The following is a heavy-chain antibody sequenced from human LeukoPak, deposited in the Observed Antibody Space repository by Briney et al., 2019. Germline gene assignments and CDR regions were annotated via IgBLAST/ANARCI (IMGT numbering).Heavy chain of an antibody. V-gene: IGHV4-59*01. CDR3: ARGANRLDY. CDR1: GGSISTYY. CDR2: IYYSGST. Sequence: SETLSLTCTVSGGSISTYYWSWIRQTPGKGLEWIGFIYYSGSTNYNPSLKSRVTMSVDTSKSRFSLKLTSVTAADTALYYCARGANRLDYWGQGTLVTVSS. D-gene: IGHD1-14*01. J-gene: IGHJ4*02.